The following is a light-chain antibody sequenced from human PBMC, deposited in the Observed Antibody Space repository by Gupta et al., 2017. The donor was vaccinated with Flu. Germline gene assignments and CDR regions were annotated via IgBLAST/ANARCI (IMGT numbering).Light chain of an antibody. V-gene: IGLV3-21*02. CDR3: QVWDSSSDHPYV. Sequence: SYVLTQPPSVSVAPGQTARTTCGGNNIGSKSVHWYQQKPGQAPVLVVYDDSDRPSGIPERFSGSNSGNTATLTISRVEAGGEADYYCQVWDSSSDHPYVFGTGTKVTVL. J-gene: IGLJ1*01. CDR2: DDS. CDR1: NIGSKS.